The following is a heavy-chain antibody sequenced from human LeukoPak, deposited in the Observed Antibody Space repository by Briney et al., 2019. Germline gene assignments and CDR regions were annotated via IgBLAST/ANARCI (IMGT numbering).Heavy chain of an antibody. CDR1: GGTFSSYA. J-gene: IGHJ4*02. D-gene: IGHD3-22*01. Sequence: GASVKVSCKASGGTFSSYAISWVRQAPGQGLEWMGRIIPILGIANYAQKFQGRVTITADKSTSTAYMELRSLRSDDTAVYYCARLYYYDSSGYYYDYWGQGTLVTVSS. V-gene: IGHV1-69*04. CDR3: ARLYYYDSSGYYYDY. CDR2: IIPILGIA.